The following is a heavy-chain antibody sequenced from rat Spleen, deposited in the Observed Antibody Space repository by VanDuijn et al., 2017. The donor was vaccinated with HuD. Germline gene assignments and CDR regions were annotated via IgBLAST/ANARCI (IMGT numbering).Heavy chain of an antibody. CDR2: ISYSGST. V-gene: IGHV3-1*01. J-gene: IGHJ4*01. CDR1: GDSISSNF. D-gene: IGHD1-4*01. CDR3: ARGPLPGYVMDA. Sequence: EVQLQESGPGLVKPSQSLSLTCSVTGDSISSNFWGWIRKFPGNKMEWMGYISYSGSTDYNPSLKSRISITRATSKNQFFLQLNSVTTEDTATYYCARGPLPGYVMDAWGQGASVTVSS.